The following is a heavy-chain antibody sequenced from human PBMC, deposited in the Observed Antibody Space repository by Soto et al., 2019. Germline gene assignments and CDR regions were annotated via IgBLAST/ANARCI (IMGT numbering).Heavy chain of an antibody. V-gene: IGHV3-11*04. CDR1: GFTFRDHY. Sequence: PGESLRLSCEASGFTFRDHYMSWVRQAPGKGLDLVSYIDTRGVFIQYAESVRGRFTISRDNSKNTLYLEMTSLRAEDTAVYYCVKQSGSGSYYKVGSGGHFDSWGQGT. D-gene: IGHD3-10*01. J-gene: IGHJ4*02. CDR3: VKQSGSGSYYKVGSGGHFDS. CDR2: IDTRGVFI.